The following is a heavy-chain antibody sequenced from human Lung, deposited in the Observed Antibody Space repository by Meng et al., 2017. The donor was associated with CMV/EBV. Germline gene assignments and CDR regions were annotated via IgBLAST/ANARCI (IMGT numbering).Heavy chain of an antibody. D-gene: IGHD3-3*01. CDR2: ISYGGSNK. CDR3: ARTFGVDYYAMDV. J-gene: IGHJ6*02. Sequence: GESXKISCAASGFTFSSCAMHWVRQAPGKGLEWVAVISYGGSNKYYADSVQGRFTISRDNSKNTLYVQMNSLRAEDTAVYYCARTFGVDYYAMDVWGQGXTVTVSS. V-gene: IGHV3-30*04. CDR1: GFTFSSCA.